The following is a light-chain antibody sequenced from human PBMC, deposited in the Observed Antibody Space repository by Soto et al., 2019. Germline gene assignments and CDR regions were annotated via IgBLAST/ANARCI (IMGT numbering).Light chain of an antibody. CDR3: QHYKSYSEA. CDR2: KES. Sequence: DIQMTQSPSTLSGSVGDRVTITCRASQTISSWLAWYQQKPGKAPKLLIYKESTLKSGVPSRFSGSRSGTEFTLTISSLQPDDFATYYCQHYKSYSEAFGQGTKVELK. J-gene: IGKJ1*01. CDR1: QTISSW. V-gene: IGKV1-5*03.